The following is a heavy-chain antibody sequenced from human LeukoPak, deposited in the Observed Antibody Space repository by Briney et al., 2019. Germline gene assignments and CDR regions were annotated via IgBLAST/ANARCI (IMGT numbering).Heavy chain of an antibody. Sequence: SETLSLTCTASGGSISSYYWSWIRQPPGKGLEWIGYIYYSGSTNYDPSLKSRVTISVDTSKNQFSLKLSSVTAADTAVYYCARWGRYYYDSSGYFYYFDYWGQGTLVTVSS. CDR2: IYYSGST. CDR1: GGSISSYY. CDR3: ARWGRYYYDSSGYFYYFDY. V-gene: IGHV4-59*08. J-gene: IGHJ4*02. D-gene: IGHD3-22*01.